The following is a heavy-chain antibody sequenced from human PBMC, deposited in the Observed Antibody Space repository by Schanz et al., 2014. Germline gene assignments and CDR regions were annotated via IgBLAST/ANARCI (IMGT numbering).Heavy chain of an antibody. CDR3: ARGPSTSAFDI. CDR1: GYTFTSYY. J-gene: IGHJ3*02. V-gene: IGHV1-46*03. CDR2: INPSVGNT. Sequence: QVQLVQSGAEVKKPGASVKVSCEASGYTFTSYYIHWFRHAPGQGLEWMGLINPSVGNTNYAQKFRGRVTMTRDTSTSTVYMELSSLRSEDTAVYFCARGPSTSAFDIWGQGTMVAVSS.